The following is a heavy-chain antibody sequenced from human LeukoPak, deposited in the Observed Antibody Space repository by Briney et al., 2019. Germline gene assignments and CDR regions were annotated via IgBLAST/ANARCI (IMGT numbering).Heavy chain of an antibody. D-gene: IGHD2-2*02. CDR1: GGSISSYY. CDR3: ARGLYCSSTSCYTSDAFDI. J-gene: IGHJ3*02. Sequence: TLSLTCTVSGGSISSYYWRSIRQPAGKGLEWIGRIYTSGSTNYNPSLKSRVTMSVDTSKNQFSLKLSSVTAADTAVYYCARGLYCSSTSCYTSDAFDIWGQGTMVTVSS. CDR2: IYTSGST. V-gene: IGHV4-4*07.